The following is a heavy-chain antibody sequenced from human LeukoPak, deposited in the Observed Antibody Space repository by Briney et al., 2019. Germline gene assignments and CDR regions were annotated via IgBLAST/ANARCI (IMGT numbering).Heavy chain of an antibody. D-gene: IGHD6-19*01. CDR3: AKDLAVAGIDDY. J-gene: IGHJ4*02. Sequence: PGGSLRLSCAASGFTFSSYGMHWVRQAPGKGLEWVAVISYDGSNKYYADSVKGRFTISRDNSKNTLYLQMNSLRAEDTAVYYCAKDLAVAGIDDYWGQGTLVTVSS. CDR2: ISYDGSNK. CDR1: GFTFSSYG. V-gene: IGHV3-30*18.